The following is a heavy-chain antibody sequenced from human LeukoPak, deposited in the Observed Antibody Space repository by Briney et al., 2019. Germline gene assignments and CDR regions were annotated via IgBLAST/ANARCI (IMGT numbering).Heavy chain of an antibody. Sequence: SETLSLTCTVSGGSVSSNYWSWIRQPAGKGLEWIGRIYSSGGTNYNSSLKSRVTMSVDTSKNQFSLKLSSVTAADTAVYYCARWGGRYFDYWGQGTLVTVSA. J-gene: IGHJ4*02. CDR3: ARWGGRYFDY. D-gene: IGHD2-15*01. CDR2: IYSSGGT. CDR1: GGSVSSNY. V-gene: IGHV4-4*07.